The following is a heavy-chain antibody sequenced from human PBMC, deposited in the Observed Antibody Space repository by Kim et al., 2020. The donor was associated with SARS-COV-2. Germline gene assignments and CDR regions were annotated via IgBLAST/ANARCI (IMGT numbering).Heavy chain of an antibody. CDR1: GFTFSDYY. D-gene: IGHD6-19*01. Sequence: GGSLRLSCAASGFTFSDYYMSWIRQAPGKGLEWVSYISSSGSTIYYADSVKGRFTISRDNAKNSLYLQMNSLRAEDTAVYYCARYKKRGAVAGTGFDYWGQGTLVTVSS. V-gene: IGHV3-11*01. CDR3: ARYKKRGAVAGTGFDY. J-gene: IGHJ4*02. CDR2: ISSSGSTI.